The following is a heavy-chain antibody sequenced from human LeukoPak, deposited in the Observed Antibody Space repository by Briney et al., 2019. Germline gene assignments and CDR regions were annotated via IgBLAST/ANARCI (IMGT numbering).Heavy chain of an antibody. CDR3: ARVAEAAAFDY. D-gene: IGHD6-13*01. CDR1: GFTFSTYS. J-gene: IGHJ4*02. V-gene: IGHV3-21*06. Sequence: GGSLRLSCAASGFTFSTYSMNWVRQAPGKGLEWVSSISSNSRYIYYADSMRGRFTISRDNAKNSLYLQMNSLKPEDTAVYYCARVAEAAAFDYWGQGTLVIVSS. CDR2: ISSNSRYI.